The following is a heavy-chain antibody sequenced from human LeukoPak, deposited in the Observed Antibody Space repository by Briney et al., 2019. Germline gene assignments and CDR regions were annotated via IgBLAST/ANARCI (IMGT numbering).Heavy chain of an antibody. Sequence: ASVKVSCKASGYTFTGYYMHWVRQAPGQGLEWMGWINPNSGGTNYAQKFQGRVTMTRDTSISTAYMELSSLGSEDTAVYYCAESLSQGGYSYGYDYWGQGTLVTVSS. CDR3: AESLSQGGYSYGYDY. V-gene: IGHV1-2*02. CDR2: INPNSGGT. J-gene: IGHJ4*02. D-gene: IGHD5-18*01. CDR1: GYTFTGYY.